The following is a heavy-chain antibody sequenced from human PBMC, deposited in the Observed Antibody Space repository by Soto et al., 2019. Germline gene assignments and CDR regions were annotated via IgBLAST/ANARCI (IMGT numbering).Heavy chain of an antibody. J-gene: IGHJ5*02. CDR1: GAIFSSDA. V-gene: IGHV1-69*01. CDR3: ARSGYCTGGSCSQGWFDP. D-gene: IGHD2-8*02. Sequence: VKVSCKASGAIFSSDAISWVRQAPGRGLEWMGGIIPIFRTTNYAQKFQGRVTITADESTSTAYMELSSLRSEDTAVYYCARSGYCTGGSCSQGWFDPWGQGTLVTVSS. CDR2: IIPIFRTT.